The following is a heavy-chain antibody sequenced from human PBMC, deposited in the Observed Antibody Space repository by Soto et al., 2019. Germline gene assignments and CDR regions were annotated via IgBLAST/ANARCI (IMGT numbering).Heavy chain of an antibody. D-gene: IGHD3-16*02. CDR1: GGTFSSSA. V-gene: IGHV1-69*01. Sequence: QVQLVQSGAEVEKPGSSVKVSCKASGGTFSSSAISWVRQAPGQGLEWLGGIIPLFATANYAQKSQGRVTVTAGESTTTAYMELSRMRSADTAVYYCASGNPATFGGVTVYYYYGMDVWGQGTTVPVSS. CDR2: IIPLFATA. J-gene: IGHJ6*02. CDR3: ASGNPATFGGVTVYYYYGMDV.